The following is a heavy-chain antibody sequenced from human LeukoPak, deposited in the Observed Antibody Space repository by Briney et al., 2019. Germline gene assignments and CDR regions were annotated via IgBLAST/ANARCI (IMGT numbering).Heavy chain of an antibody. CDR1: GSSFTSYW. CDR3: ARKKGGYSGYEGSGMDA. V-gene: IGHV5-51*01. CDR2: IYPGDSDT. D-gene: IGHD5-12*01. J-gene: IGHJ6*02. Sequence: GESLKISCKGSGSSFTSYWIGWVRQMPGKGLEWMGIIYPGDSDTRYSPSFQGQVTISADKSISTAYLQWSSLKASDTAMYCCARKKGGYSGYEGSGMDAWGQGTTVTVSS.